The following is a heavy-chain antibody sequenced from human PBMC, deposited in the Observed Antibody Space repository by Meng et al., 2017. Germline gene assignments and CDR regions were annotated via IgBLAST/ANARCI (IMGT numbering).Heavy chain of an antibody. J-gene: IGHJ4*02. V-gene: IGHV4-59*01. CDR1: GGSISSYY. CDR3: AREVDDSSGYYFDY. CDR2: IYYSGST. D-gene: IGHD3-22*01. Sequence: SETLSLTCTDSGGSISSYYWSWIRQPPGKGLEWIGYIYYSGSTNYNPSLKSRVTISVDTSKNQFSLKLSSVTAADTAVYYCAREVDDSSGYYFDYWGQGTLVTVSS.